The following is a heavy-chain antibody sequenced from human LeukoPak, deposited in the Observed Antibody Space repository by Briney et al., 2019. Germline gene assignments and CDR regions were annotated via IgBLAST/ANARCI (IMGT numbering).Heavy chain of an antibody. CDR2: IWSDGSNK. CDR1: GFTFSSYE. D-gene: IGHD5-18*01. Sequence: GGSLRLSCGASGFTFSSYEMNWVRQAPGKGLEWVAVIWSDGSNKYYADSVKGRFTISRDNSKNTLYLQMNSLRAEDTAVYYCARDTAMVVDYWGQGTLVTVSS. J-gene: IGHJ4*02. CDR3: ARDTAMVVDY. V-gene: IGHV3-33*08.